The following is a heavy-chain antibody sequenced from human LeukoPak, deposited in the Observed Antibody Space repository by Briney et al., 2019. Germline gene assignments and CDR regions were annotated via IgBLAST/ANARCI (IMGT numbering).Heavy chain of an antibody. CDR3: ARREGGFYSWGIAY. CDR2: ISSSSSTI. J-gene: IGHJ4*02. CDR1: GFTFSDYY. D-gene: IGHD1-26*01. V-gene: IGHV3-11*04. Sequence: GGSLRLSCAASGFTFSDYYMSWIRQAPGKGLEWLSYISSSSSTIYYEDSVKGRFSMSRDNAKTSLYLQMNSLRAEDTAVYYCARREGGFYSWGIAYWGQGTLVTVSS.